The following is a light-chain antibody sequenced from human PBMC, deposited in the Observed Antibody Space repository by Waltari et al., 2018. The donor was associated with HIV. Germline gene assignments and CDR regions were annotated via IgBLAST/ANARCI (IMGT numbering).Light chain of an antibody. CDR1: QSISTY. CDR2: RTS. J-gene: IGKJ1*01. CDR3: QQSFAPPRT. Sequence: DIQVTQSPSSLSASVGDRVTITCRTSQSISTYLNWYQQRPGKAPKLLLYRTSTLQSGVPARFSGSGSGTDFTLTSSTLHAEDFATYYCQQSFAPPRTFGHGTKVEV. V-gene: IGKV1-39*01.